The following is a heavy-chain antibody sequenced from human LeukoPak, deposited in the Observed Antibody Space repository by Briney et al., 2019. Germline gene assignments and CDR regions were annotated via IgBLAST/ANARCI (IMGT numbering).Heavy chain of an antibody. CDR3: ARITMGATSANFYYYFLDA. CDR2: IISHGGST. J-gene: IGHJ6*03. CDR1: GFTFSGYT. V-gene: IGHV3-64*02. Sequence: PGGSLRLSCAASGFTFSGYTLHWVRQAPGKGLEYVSAIISHGGSTHYADSVKGRFTVSRDNPKNTLYLQMDSLRAEDMAVYYCARITMGATSANFYYYFLDAWGKGTTVTVSS. D-gene: IGHD3-3*01.